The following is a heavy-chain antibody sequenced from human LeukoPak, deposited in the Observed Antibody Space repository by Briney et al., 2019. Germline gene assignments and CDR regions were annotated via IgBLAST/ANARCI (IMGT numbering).Heavy chain of an antibody. CDR2: ISYDGSNK. CDR3: ARDFGSGSYWYYYYYGMDV. CDR1: GFTFSSYA. J-gene: IGHJ6*02. D-gene: IGHD3-10*01. Sequence: GGSLRLSCAASGFTFSSYAMHWVRQAPGKGLEWVAVISYDGSNKYYADSVKGRFTISRDNSKNTLYLQMNSLRAEDTAVYYCARDFGSGSYWYYYYYGMDVWGQGTTVTVSS. V-gene: IGHV3-30*04.